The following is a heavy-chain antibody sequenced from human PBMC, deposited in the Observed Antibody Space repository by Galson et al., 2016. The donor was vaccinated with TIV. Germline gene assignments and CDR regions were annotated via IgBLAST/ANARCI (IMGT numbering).Heavy chain of an antibody. D-gene: IGHD3-22*01. CDR1: GGSISSRGYY. Sequence: TLSLTCTVSGGSISSRGYYWSWIRQHPGKGLEWIGYIYYSGSTYYSPSLKSRLTISLDTSTNQFSLKLDSVTAADTAVYYCVRGLLDTSGYYPPPDAFDIWGQGTMVTVST. V-gene: IGHV4-31*03. CDR3: VRGLLDTSGYYPPPDAFDI. CDR2: IYYSGST. J-gene: IGHJ3*02.